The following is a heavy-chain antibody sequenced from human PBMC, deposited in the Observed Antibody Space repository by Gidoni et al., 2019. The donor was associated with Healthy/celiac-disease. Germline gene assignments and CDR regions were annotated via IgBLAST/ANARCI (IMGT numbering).Heavy chain of an antibody. Sequence: EVQLVESGGGLVQPGGSLRLSCAASGFTVSSNYMSWVRQAPGKGLEWVSVIYSGGSTYYADSVKGRFTISRDNSKNTLYLQMNSLRAEDTAVYYCARVGGSYEEDAFDIWGQGTMVTVSS. V-gene: IGHV3-66*02. CDR1: GFTVSSNY. CDR2: IYSGGST. D-gene: IGHD1-26*01. CDR3: ARVGGSYEEDAFDI. J-gene: IGHJ3*02.